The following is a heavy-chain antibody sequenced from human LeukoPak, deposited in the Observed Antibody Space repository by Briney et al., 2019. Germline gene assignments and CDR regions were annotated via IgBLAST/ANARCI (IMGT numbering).Heavy chain of an antibody. J-gene: IGHJ4*02. CDR3: ARWGGGFDY. Sequence: ASVKVSCKASGYTVITFTNYYMHWVRHAPGQGLEWMGRINPSGGSTNYAQKFQGRVTMTRDTSTTTVYMELSSLRSEDTAVYYCARWGGGFDYWAQGTLVTVSS. D-gene: IGHD3-10*01. CDR2: INPSGGST. CDR1: GYTVITFTNYY. V-gene: IGHV1-46*01.